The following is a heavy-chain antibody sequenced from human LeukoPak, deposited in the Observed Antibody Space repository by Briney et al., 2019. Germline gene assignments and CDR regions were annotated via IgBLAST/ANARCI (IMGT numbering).Heavy chain of an antibody. CDR1: GYNHIDYW. V-gene: IGHV5-51*01. CDR3: GRLATPNTWMSAVDY. D-gene: IGHD5-12*01. CDR2: INPGDSDT. J-gene: IGHJ4*02. Sequence: GESLKISLKASGYNHIDYWMGWVRQMPGKGLRFIGVINPGDSDTRYSPSFQAQVTISLNKAIRTPHRPATARKGSDTGIYYCGRLATPNTWMSAVDYWGQGTLVTVSS.